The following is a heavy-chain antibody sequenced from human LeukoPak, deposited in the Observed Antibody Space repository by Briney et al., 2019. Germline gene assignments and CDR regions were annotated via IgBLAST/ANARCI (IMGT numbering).Heavy chain of an antibody. J-gene: IGHJ4*02. CDR3: ARGDVDIVATTVFDY. CDR1: GGTFSSYA. Sequence: ASVKVSCKASGGTFSSYAISWVRQAPGQGLEWMGGIIPIFGTANYAQKFQGRVTITADESTSTAYMELSSLRSEDTAVYYCARGDVDIVATTVFDYWGQRTLVTVSS. V-gene: IGHV1-69*13. D-gene: IGHD5-12*01. CDR2: IIPIFGTA.